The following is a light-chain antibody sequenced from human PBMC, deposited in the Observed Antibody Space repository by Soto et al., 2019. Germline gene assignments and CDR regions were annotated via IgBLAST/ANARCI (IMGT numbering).Light chain of an antibody. Sequence: QSALTQPASVSGSPGQSITISCTGTSSDIGTYNYVSWCQHHPDKAPKVIIYDVANRPSGVSDRFSGSKSGNTASLTISGLQAEDEAEYFCTSYTGTFHYVFGTGTKLTVL. V-gene: IGLV2-14*01. J-gene: IGLJ1*01. CDR2: DVA. CDR3: TSYTGTFHYV. CDR1: SSDIGTYNY.